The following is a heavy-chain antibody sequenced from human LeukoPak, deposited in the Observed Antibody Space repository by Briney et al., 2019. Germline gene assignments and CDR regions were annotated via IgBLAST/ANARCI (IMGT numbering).Heavy chain of an antibody. D-gene: IGHD5-18*01. J-gene: IGHJ4*02. CDR3: ARAGDSDGKVSDN. V-gene: IGHV3-7*01. CDR2: IKQDGSEK. Sequence: PGGSLRLSCAASGFTFSSYWMSWVRQAPGKGLEWVANIKQDGSEKYYVDSVKGRFTISRDNAKNSPYLQMNSLRAEDTAVYYCARAGDSDGKVSDNWGQGTLVTVSS. CDR1: GFTFSSYW.